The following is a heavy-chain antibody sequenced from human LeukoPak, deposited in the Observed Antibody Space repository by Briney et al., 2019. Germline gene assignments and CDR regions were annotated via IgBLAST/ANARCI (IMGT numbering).Heavy chain of an antibody. V-gene: IGHV3-53*01. Sequence: PGGSLRLSCVVSDFTVSSHHMAWVRQVPGKGLEWLSIIYSGGKSHNADSLKGRFTVSKDNFRNTVFLEMNSLRADDTAVYYCARCQGIAMADFRGDYYYCYMDVWGKGTTVSVSS. CDR2: IYSGGKS. J-gene: IGHJ6*03. CDR1: DFTVSSHH. D-gene: IGHD6-19*01. CDR3: ARCQGIAMADFRGDYYYCYMDV.